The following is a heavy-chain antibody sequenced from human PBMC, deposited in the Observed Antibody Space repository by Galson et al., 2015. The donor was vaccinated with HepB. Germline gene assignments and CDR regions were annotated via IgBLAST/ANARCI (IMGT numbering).Heavy chain of an antibody. CDR2: ISYDGSNK. CDR3: AKDPRKYNWNDEGYNWFDP. V-gene: IGHV3-30*18. CDR1: GFTFSSYG. J-gene: IGHJ5*02. Sequence: SLRLSCAASGFTFSSYGMHWVRQAPGKGLEWVAVISYDGSNKYYADSVKGRFTISRDNSKNTLYLQMNSLRAEDTAVYYCAKDPRKYNWNDEGYNWFDPWGQGTLVTVSS. D-gene: IGHD1-20*01.